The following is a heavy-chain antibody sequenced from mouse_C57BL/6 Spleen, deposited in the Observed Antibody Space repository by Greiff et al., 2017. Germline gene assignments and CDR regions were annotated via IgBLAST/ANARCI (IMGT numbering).Heavy chain of an antibody. CDR3: ARSVFYAMDY. V-gene: IGHV7-3*01. J-gene: IGHJ4*01. Sequence: EVKLMESGGGLVQPGGSLSLSCAASGFTFTDYYMSWVSQPLGKALEWLGFIRNKANGYTTEYSASVKGRFTISRDNSQSILYLQMNALRAEDSATYYCARSVFYAMDYWVQGTSVTVSS. CDR1: GFTFTDYY. CDR2: IRNKANGYTT.